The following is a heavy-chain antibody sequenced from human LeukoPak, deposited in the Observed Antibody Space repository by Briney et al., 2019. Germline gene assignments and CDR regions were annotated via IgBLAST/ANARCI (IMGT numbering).Heavy chain of an antibody. CDR1: GFTFSSYA. J-gene: IGHJ4*02. D-gene: IGHD3-10*01. V-gene: IGHV3-23*01. CDR3: AKSLSTMVRGDPQGQYYFDY. CDR2: ISGSGGGT. Sequence: GGSLRLSCAASGFTFSSYAMSWVRQAPGKGLEWVSSISGSGGGTYYVDSVKGRFTISRDNSKNTLYLRMNSLRAEDTAVYYCAKSLSTMVRGDPQGQYYFDYWGQGTLVTVSS.